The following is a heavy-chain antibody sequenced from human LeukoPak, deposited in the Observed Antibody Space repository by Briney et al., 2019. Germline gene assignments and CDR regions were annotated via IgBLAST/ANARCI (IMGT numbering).Heavy chain of an antibody. J-gene: IGHJ4*02. CDR2: IYYSGSI. D-gene: IGHD6-13*01. CDR3: ARTTVTIAALIDY. V-gene: IGHV4-39*01. CDR1: GGSISSYY. Sequence: SETLSLTCTVSGGSISSYYWGWIRQPPGKGLEWIGSIYYSGSIYYNPSLKSRVTISVDTSKNQFSLKLSSVTAADTAVYYCARTTVTIAALIDYWGQGTLVTVSS.